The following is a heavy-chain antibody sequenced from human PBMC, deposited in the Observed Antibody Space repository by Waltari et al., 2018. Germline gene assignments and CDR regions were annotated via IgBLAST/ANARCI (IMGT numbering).Heavy chain of an antibody. CDR1: GGTFSSYA. J-gene: IGHJ6*02. CDR2: IIPIFGRA. D-gene: IGHD6-19*01. Sequence: QVQLVQSGAEVKKPGSSVKVSCKASGGTFSSYAISWVRQAPGQGLEWMGGIIPIFGRANYAQKFQVRVTITADESTSTAYMELSSLRSEDTAVYYCARLRIAVAGTYYYYGMDVWGQGTTVTVSS. V-gene: IGHV1-69*01. CDR3: ARLRIAVAGTYYYYGMDV.